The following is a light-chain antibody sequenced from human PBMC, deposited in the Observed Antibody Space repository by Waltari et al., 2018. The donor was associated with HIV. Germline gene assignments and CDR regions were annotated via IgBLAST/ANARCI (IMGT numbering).Light chain of an antibody. V-gene: IGLV1-40*01. CDR2: DTS. CDR1: SSHTVAGYD. J-gene: IGLJ3*02. Sequence: HSILTQPPSVSGAPGQTVPITCPGSSSHTVAGYDAHWYQQLPGTAPKLLIYDTSSRPSGVPDRFSGSKSGTSASLAITGLLAEDEADYYCQSYDYRLSGSRVFGGGTKLTVL. CDR3: QSYDYRLSGSRV.